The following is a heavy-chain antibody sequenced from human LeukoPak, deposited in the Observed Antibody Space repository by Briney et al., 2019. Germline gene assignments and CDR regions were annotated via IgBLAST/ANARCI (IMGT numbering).Heavy chain of an antibody. V-gene: IGHV3-30*04. CDR1: GFTFSSYA. D-gene: IGHD3-10*01. CDR2: ISYDGSNK. J-gene: IGHJ4*02. Sequence: QAGGSLRLSCAASGFTFSSYAMHWVRQAPGKGLEWVAVISYDGSNKYYADSVKGRFTISRDNSKNTLYLQMNSLRAEDTAVYYCASSSGFGELFTRFDYWGQETLVTVSS. CDR3: ASSSGFGELFTRFDY.